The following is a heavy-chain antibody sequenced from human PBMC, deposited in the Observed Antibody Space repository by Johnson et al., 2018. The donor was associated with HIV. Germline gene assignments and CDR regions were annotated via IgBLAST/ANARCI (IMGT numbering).Heavy chain of an antibody. CDR1: GFTFNDHW. CDR2: ITGDGSRT. V-gene: IGHV3-74*01. CDR3: AKDLGTGDDAFDI. D-gene: IGHD2-8*02. Sequence: VQLVESGGGLVQPGESLRLSCGASGFTFNDHWMQWVRQAPGKGLVWVSRITGDGSRTSYADSVKGRFTIARDNAKNTLFLEMKSLRAEDTAVYYCAKDLGTGDDAFDIWGQGTMVTVSS. J-gene: IGHJ3*02.